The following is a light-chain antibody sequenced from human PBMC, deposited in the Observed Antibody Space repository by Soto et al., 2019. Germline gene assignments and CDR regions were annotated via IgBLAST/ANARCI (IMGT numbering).Light chain of an antibody. CDR3: QAWDSSNVV. CDR2: QDS. CDR1: TLGDKS. J-gene: IGLJ2*01. Sequence: SYELTQPPSVSVSPGQTASITCSGDTLGDKSACWYQQRPGQSPVLVIYQDSQRPSGIPERFSGSYSGNTVTLTISGTQAMDEADYYCQAWDSSNVVFGGGTKLTVL. V-gene: IGLV3-1*01.